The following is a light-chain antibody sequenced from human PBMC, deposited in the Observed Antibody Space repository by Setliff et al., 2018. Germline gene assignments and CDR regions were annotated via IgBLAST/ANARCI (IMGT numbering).Light chain of an antibody. CDR2: DVT. CDR1: SSDVGGYNY. V-gene: IGLV2-11*01. CDR3: CSYAGSYTWV. J-gene: IGLJ2*01. Sequence: ALAQPRSVSGSPGQSVTISCTGTSSDVGGYNYVSWYQQHPGEAPKLMIYDVTKRPSGVPDRFSGSKSGNTASLTISGLQAEDETDYYCCSYAGSYTWVFGGGTKVTV.